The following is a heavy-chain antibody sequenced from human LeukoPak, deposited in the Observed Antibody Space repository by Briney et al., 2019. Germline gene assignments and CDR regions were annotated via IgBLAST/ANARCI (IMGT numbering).Heavy chain of an antibody. D-gene: IGHD6-13*01. Sequence: PGGSLRLSCAASGFTFDDYAMHWVRQAPGKGLEWVSGISWNSGSIGYADSVKGRFTISRDNAKNSLYLQMNSLRAEDTALYYCAKEAGSSSWPDQDAFDIWGQGTMVTVSS. CDR3: AKEAGSSSWPDQDAFDI. CDR1: GFTFDDYA. V-gene: IGHV3-9*01. CDR2: ISWNSGSI. J-gene: IGHJ3*02.